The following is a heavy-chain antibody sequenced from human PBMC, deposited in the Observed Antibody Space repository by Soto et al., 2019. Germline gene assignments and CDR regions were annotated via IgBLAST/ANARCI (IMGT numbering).Heavy chain of an antibody. CDR1: GYTFTSYG. V-gene: IGHV1-18*01. Sequence: ASVKVSCKASGYTFTSYGISWVRQAPGQGLEWMGWISAYNGNTNYAQKLQGRVTMTTDTSTSTAYMELRSLRSDDTAVYYCARGGTLCTNGVCLPGHDAFDIWGQGTMVTVSS. J-gene: IGHJ3*02. D-gene: IGHD2-8*01. CDR2: ISAYNGNT. CDR3: ARGGTLCTNGVCLPGHDAFDI.